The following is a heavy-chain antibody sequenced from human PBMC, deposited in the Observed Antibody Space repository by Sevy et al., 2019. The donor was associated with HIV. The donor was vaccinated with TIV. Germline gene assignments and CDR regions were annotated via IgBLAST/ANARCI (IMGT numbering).Heavy chain of an antibody. Sequence: GGSLRLSCAASGFTFSSYSMNWVRQAPGKGLEWVSSISSSSSYIYYADSVKGRFTISRDNAKNSLYLQMNSLRAEDTAVYYCARALGVEMATIPPLDIWGQGTMVTVSS. J-gene: IGHJ3*02. CDR2: ISSSSSYI. V-gene: IGHV3-21*01. CDR1: GFTFSSYS. CDR3: ARALGVEMATIPPLDI. D-gene: IGHD3-16*01.